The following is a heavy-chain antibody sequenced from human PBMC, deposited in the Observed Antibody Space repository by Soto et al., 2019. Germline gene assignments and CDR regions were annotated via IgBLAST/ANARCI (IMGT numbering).Heavy chain of an antibody. CDR1: GGTLSDHG. V-gene: IGHV1-69*06. Sequence: QVQLEQSGAEVKKPGSSVKISCKASGGTLSDHGVSWLRQAPGQGLEWVGGTIPVFNTAKYAPKVHGRVTIAADKSTNIAYMELGSLRSDDTAFYYCARGVYGSGNYYTGPSAFDIWGQGTLVIVSS. CDR3: ARGVYGSGNYYTGPSAFDI. D-gene: IGHD3-10*01. CDR2: TIPVFNTA. J-gene: IGHJ3*02.